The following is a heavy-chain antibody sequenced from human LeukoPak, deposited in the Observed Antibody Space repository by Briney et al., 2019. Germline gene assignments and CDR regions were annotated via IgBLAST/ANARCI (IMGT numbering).Heavy chain of an antibody. CDR1: NGSSSTYY. CDR2: IFSSESSNT. Sequence: SETLSLTCSVSNGSSSTYYWGWIRQPPGKRLEWIGYIFSSESSNTNYNPSLNGRVTISVDTSKNQLSLTLNSVTAADTAVYYCARAGDGYYYYYYMDVWGKGTTVTVSS. J-gene: IGHJ6*03. CDR3: ARAGDGYYYYYYMDV. D-gene: IGHD5-24*01. V-gene: IGHV4-59*08.